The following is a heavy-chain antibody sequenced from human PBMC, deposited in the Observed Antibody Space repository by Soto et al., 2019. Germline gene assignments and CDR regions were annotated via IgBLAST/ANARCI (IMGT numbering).Heavy chain of an antibody. V-gene: IGHV2-5*02. Sequence: QITLKESGPTLVKPTQTLALNCTFSGFSFNTRGVGVAWIRQPPGKALEWLAVTYWDDDRRYRPSLTDRLTITKDISTNQVVLTMTNMDPVDTGTYYCAHLVPGPLSFAYWAQGALVTVSS. J-gene: IGHJ1*01. CDR3: AHLVPGPLSFAY. CDR1: GFSFNTRGVG. D-gene: IGHD6-19*01. CDR2: TYWDDDR.